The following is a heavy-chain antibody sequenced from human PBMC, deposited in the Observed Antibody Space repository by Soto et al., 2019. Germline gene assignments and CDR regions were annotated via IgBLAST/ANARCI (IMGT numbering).Heavy chain of an antibody. Sequence: QVQLVQSGAEVKKPGSSVKVSCKTSGVSFNNNGIGWVRQAPGHGLEWMGGVSPPFRTSNYARKFQGRISITADASTGTVNMELSSLTSEDTAQYYCARVLYYGSGSYSPYGMDGWSQGTTVTVSS. CDR1: GVSFNNNG. V-gene: IGHV1-69*01. D-gene: IGHD3-10*01. CDR2: VSPPFRTS. J-gene: IGHJ6*02. CDR3: ARVLYYGSGSYSPYGMDG.